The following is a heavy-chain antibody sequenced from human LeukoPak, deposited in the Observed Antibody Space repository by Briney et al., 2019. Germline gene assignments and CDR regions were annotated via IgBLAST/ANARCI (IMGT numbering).Heavy chain of an antibody. V-gene: IGHV1-69*13. Sequence: GASVKVSCKASGGTSSSYAISWVRQAPGQGLEWMGGIIPIFGTANYAQKFQGRVTITADESTSTAYMELSSLRSEDTAVYYCATTSSGVDYWGQGTLVTVSS. CDR3: ATTSSGVDY. D-gene: IGHD7-27*01. CDR2: IIPIFGTA. CDR1: GGTSSSYA. J-gene: IGHJ4*02.